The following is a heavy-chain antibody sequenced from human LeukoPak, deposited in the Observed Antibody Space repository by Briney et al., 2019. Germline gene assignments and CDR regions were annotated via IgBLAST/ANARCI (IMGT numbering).Heavy chain of an antibody. J-gene: IGHJ4*02. CDR3: AREDQGASWIYYFDY. CDR1: GFTFSSYN. Sequence: GGSLRLSCAASGFTFSSYNMNWVRQAPGKGLEWLSCISGSAGYISSADSVKGRFTISRDNAKNSLYLQMNSLRAEDTAVYYCAREDQGASWIYYFDYWGQGTLVTVSS. V-gene: IGHV3-21*04. CDR2: ISGSAGYI. D-gene: IGHD2-2*01.